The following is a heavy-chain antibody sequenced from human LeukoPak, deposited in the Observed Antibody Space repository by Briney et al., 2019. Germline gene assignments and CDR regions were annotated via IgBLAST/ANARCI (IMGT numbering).Heavy chain of an antibody. CDR3: ARADVDIEATTVGFDY. Sequence: GASVKVSCKSSGYTFTAYYLHWVRQAPGQGLEWMGIINPSGGSISYSQKFQGRVTMTRDTSTSTVYMEMSSLISEDTAVYYCARADVDIEATTVGFDYWGQGTPVTVSS. J-gene: IGHJ4*02. CDR2: INPSGGSI. D-gene: IGHD5-12*01. V-gene: IGHV1-46*01. CDR1: GYTFTAYY.